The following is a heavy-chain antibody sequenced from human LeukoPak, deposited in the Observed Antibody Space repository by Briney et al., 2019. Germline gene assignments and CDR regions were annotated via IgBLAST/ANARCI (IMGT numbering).Heavy chain of an antibody. J-gene: IGHJ6*03. CDR2: IRYDGSNK. CDR1: GFTFSSHG. CDR3: AKEFYGSGSPLHYMDV. D-gene: IGHD3-10*01. Sequence: HAGGSLRLSCAASGFTFSSHGMHWVRQAPGKGLEWVAFIRYDGSNKYYADSVKGRFTISRDNSKNTLYLQMNSLRAEDTAVYYCAKEFYGSGSPLHYMDVWGKGTTVTISS. V-gene: IGHV3-30*02.